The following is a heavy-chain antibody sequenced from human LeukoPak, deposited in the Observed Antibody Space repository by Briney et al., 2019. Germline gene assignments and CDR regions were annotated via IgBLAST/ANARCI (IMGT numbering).Heavy chain of an antibody. CDR2: ISYDGSNK. CDR3: ASAVIVGANYYYYYMDV. J-gene: IGHJ6*03. D-gene: IGHD1-26*01. CDR1: GFTFSSYA. Sequence: PGRSLRLSCAASGFTFSSYAMHWVRQAPGKGLEWVAVISYDGSNKYYADSVKGRFTISRDNSKNTLYLQMNSLRAEDTAVYYCASAVIVGANYYYYYMDVWGKGTTVTVSS. V-gene: IGHV3-30-3*01.